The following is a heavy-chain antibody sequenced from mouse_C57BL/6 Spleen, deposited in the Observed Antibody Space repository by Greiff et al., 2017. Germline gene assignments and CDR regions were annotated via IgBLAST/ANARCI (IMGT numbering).Heavy chain of an antibody. CDR3: ARRGGYYGYFDY. Sequence: EVHLVESEGGLVQPGSSMKLSCTASGFTFSDYYMAWVRQVPEKGLEWVANINYDGSSTYYLDSLKSRFIISRDNAKNILYLQMSSLKSEDTATYYCARRGGYYGYFDYWGQGTTLTVSS. J-gene: IGHJ2*01. V-gene: IGHV5-16*01. CDR2: INYDGSST. D-gene: IGHD1-1*01. CDR1: GFTFSDYY.